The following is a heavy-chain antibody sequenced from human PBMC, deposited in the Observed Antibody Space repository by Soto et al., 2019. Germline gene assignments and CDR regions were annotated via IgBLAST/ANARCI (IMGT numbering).Heavy chain of an antibody. CDR1: GFTFSTYG. D-gene: IGHD3-16*01. Sequence: QVQLVESGGGVVQPGVSLRLSCAASGFTFSTYGMHWVRQAPGKGLEWVAFISKDGSNYYHADSVRGRFTISRDNSNNTLYLQMNSLRAEDTAVYYCAIDPRNYVWGSGFDYWGQGTLVTVSS. CDR3: AIDPRNYVWGSGFDY. V-gene: IGHV3-30*03. J-gene: IGHJ4*02. CDR2: ISKDGSNY.